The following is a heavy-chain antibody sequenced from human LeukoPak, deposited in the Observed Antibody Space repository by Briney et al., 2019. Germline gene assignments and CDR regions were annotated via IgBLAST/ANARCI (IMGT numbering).Heavy chain of an antibody. CDR1: GDSVFSNTS. V-gene: IGHV6-1*01. D-gene: IGHD3-3*01. CDR3: ARVPYYDFQADAFDI. Sequence: SQTLSLTCAISGDSVFSNTSWNWIRQSPSRGLEWLGRTYYRSKWYNDYAVSVKSRITINPDTSKNQFSLQLNSVTPEDTAVYYCARVPYYDFQADAFDIWGQGTMVTVSS. CDR2: TYYRSKWYN. J-gene: IGHJ3*02.